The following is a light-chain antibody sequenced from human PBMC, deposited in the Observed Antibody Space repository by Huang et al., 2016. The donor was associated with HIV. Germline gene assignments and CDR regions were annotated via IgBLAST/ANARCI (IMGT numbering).Light chain of an antibody. J-gene: IGKJ5*01. V-gene: IGKV1-8*01. CDR3: QQYYTYPIT. CDR1: QGISSY. Sequence: AIRMTQSPSSFSASTGDRVTITCRASQGISSYLAWFQQKSGKAPKLLIYAASTLQSGVPSRLSGSGSGTEFTLTISRLQSEDFATYYCQQYYTYPITFGQGTRLEIK. CDR2: AAS.